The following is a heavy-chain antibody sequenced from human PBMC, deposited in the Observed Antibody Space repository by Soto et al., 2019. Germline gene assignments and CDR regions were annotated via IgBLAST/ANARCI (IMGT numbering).Heavy chain of an antibody. D-gene: IGHD6-6*01. CDR1: GGSFSGYY. CDR2: INHSGST. V-gene: IGHV4-34*01. J-gene: IGHJ2*01. CDR3: ARCEQLADWYFDL. Sequence: SETLSLTCAVYGGSFSGYYWSWIRQPPGEGLEWIGEINHSGSTNYNPSLKSRVTISVDTSKNQFSLKLSSVTAADTAVYYCARCEQLADWYFDLWGRGTLVTVSS.